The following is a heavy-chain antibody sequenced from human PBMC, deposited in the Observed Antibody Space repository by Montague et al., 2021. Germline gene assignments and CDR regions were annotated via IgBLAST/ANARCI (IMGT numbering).Heavy chain of an antibody. D-gene: IGHD6-19*01. Sequence: SETLSLTCNVSGGSVSTGNYYWTWIRQPPGKELEWFGYIYYTGSSKYNPSLERRVTISISTSKKQFTLKLSSVTAADTAVYYCARGQWLVPYYLDSWGQGTLVTVSS. CDR3: ARGQWLVPYYLDS. CDR1: GGSVSTGNYY. J-gene: IGHJ4*02. CDR2: IYYTGSS. V-gene: IGHV4-61*01.